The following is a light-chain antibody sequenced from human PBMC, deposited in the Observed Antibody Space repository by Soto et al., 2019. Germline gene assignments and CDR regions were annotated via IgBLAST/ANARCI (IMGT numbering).Light chain of an antibody. CDR1: QSVRTY. CDR2: ATS. CDR3: HHRSKWPYT. Sequence: EIVLTQSPVTLSLSPGERATLSCRARQSVRTYLAWYQQKPVQAPRLLIYATSSRATGIPDRFSGSGSGTDFTLAISRLETEDFAVYFCHHRSKWPYTFGQGTKVDIK. V-gene: IGKV3D-20*02. J-gene: IGKJ2*01.